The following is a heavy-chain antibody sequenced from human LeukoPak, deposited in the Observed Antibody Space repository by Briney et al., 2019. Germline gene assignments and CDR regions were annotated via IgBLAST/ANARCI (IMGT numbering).Heavy chain of an antibody. CDR2: IIPIFGTA. D-gene: IGHD6-6*01. V-gene: IGHV1-69*05. CDR3: ARDTSSSFYWFDP. Sequence: ASVKVSCKASGGTFSSYAISWVRQAPGQGLEWMGRIIPIFGTANYAQKFQGRVTITTDESTSTAYMELSSLRSEDTAVYYCARDTSSSFYWFDPWGQGTLVTVSS. CDR1: GGTFSSYA. J-gene: IGHJ5*02.